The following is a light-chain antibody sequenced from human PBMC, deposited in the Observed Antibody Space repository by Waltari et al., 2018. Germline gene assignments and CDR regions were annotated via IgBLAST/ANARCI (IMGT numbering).Light chain of an antibody. J-gene: IGKJ1*01. Sequence: EIVLTQSPGTLSLSPGERVTLSCRASQSVSRTLAWYQQKPGQAPRLVIYGAFNRATGSPDRFSGSGSGTDFSLTISRLEPEDFAVYYCQHYVRLPVTFGQGTKVEIK. V-gene: IGKV3-20*01. CDR1: QSVSRT. CDR2: GAF. CDR3: QHYVRLPVT.